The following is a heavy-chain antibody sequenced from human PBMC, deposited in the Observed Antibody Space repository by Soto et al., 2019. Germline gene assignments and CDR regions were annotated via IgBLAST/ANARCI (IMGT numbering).Heavy chain of an antibody. CDR3: AADTYSSSWNHHLDY. D-gene: IGHD6-13*01. J-gene: IGHJ4*01. V-gene: IGHV1-58*01. CDR1: GFTFTSSA. CDR2: LVAGSGDT. Sequence: GASVKVSCKASGFTFTSSAVQWVRQARGERLEWMGWLVAGSGDTNYAQKFQERVTITRDMSTSTAYMELSSLRPEDTDVHYCAADTYSSSWNHHLDYRG.